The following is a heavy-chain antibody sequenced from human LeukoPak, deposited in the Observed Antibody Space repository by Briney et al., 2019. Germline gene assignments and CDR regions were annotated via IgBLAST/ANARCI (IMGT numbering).Heavy chain of an antibody. V-gene: IGHV4-39*01. CDR3: AKSGYSGGVDY. CDR2: NYYSGST. J-gene: IGHJ4*02. Sequence: RASETLCLTCTASGGSISSSSYYWVWLRQPQGKGLEWIGSNYYSGSTYYDPSIKSRVTISVDTSKNQFSLKVSSVNGADTAVYYCAKSGYSGGVDYWGQGTMVTVSS. D-gene: IGHD5-18*01. CDR1: GGSISSSSYY.